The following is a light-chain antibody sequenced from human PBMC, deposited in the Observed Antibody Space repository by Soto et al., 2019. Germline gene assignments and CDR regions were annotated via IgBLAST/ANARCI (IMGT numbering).Light chain of an antibody. J-gene: IGKJ5*01. CDR1: QNIRDN. CDR3: QHYLNYPIT. Sequence: TQSPATLSVSPGERATLSCRASQNIRDNLAWYQQRPGQAPRLLIYATSTRATGVPARFSGRGFGSDFTLTIHKLQSEDFATYYCQHYLNYPITFGQGTRL. V-gene: IGKV3-15*01. CDR2: ATS.